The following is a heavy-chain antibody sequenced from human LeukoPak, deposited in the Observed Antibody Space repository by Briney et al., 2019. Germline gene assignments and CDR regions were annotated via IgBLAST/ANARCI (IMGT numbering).Heavy chain of an antibody. Sequence: PGGSLRLSCAASGFTFSSYSMNWVRQAPGKGLEWVSSISSSSSYIYYADSVKGRFTISRDNAKNSLYLQMNSLRAEDTAVYYCATYSSLNRREFQFWGQGALLTVSS. V-gene: IGHV3-21*01. CDR3: ATYSSLNRREFQF. CDR2: ISSSSSYI. CDR1: GFTFSSYS. J-gene: IGHJ1*01. D-gene: IGHD3-22*01.